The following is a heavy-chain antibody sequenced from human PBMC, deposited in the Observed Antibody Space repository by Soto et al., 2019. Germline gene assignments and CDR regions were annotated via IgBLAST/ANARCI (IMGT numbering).Heavy chain of an antibody. Sequence: APVKVSCKASGYTFTIYYMHWVRQTPGQGLEWMGIINPSGGSTSYAQKFQGRVTMTRDTSTSTVYMELSSLRSEDTAVYYCARDPNRDGYNFDYWSQGTLVTVSS. CDR1: GYTFTIYY. CDR3: ARDPNRDGYNFDY. D-gene: IGHD5-12*01. V-gene: IGHV1-46*01. CDR2: INPSGGST. J-gene: IGHJ4*02.